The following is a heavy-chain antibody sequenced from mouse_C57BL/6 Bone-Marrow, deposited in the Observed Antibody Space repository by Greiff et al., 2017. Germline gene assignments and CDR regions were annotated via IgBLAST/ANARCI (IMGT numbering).Heavy chain of an antibody. J-gene: IGHJ3*01. Sequence: EVQRVESGGDLVKPGGSLKLSCAASGFTFSSYGMSWVRQTPDTRLEWVATISSGGSYTYYPDSVKGRFTISSDNAKNTLYLQMSSLKSEDTAMYYCARHELLRSPFAYWGQGTLVTVSA. CDR1: GFTFSSYG. V-gene: IGHV5-6*01. CDR2: ISSGGSYT. CDR3: ARHELLRSPFAY. D-gene: IGHD1-1*01.